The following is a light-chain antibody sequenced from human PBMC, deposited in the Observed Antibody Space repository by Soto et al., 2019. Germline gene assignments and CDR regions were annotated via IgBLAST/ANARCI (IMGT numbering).Light chain of an antibody. CDR1: SRDIGGYDF. CDR2: DDF. J-gene: IGLJ2*01. Sequence: QSALTQPPSASGSPGQSVTISCTGTSRDIGGYDFVSWYQQHPGKAPKLMIYDDFKRPSGVPDRFSRSKSGNTASLTVSGLQADDEDDYYCSSYGGSNNLLFGGGTKLTVL. CDR3: SSYGGSNNLL. V-gene: IGLV2-8*01.